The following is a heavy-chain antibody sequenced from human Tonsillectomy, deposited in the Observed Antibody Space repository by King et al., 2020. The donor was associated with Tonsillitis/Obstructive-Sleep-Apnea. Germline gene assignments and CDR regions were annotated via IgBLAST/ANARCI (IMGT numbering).Heavy chain of an antibody. D-gene: IGHD3-3*01. V-gene: IGHV3-30*01. CDR1: GFTFSSFA. Sequence: VQLVESGGGVVQPGRSLRLSCAASGFTFSSFAMHWVRQAPGKGLEWVAVISYDGSNKYYADSVKGRFTISRDNSKNTLYLQMNSLRAEDTAVYYCARDGLPDFWSGYYSDYYYYYMDVWGKGTTVTVSS. CDR2: ISYDGSNK. J-gene: IGHJ6*03. CDR3: ARDGLPDFWSGYYSDYYYYYMDV.